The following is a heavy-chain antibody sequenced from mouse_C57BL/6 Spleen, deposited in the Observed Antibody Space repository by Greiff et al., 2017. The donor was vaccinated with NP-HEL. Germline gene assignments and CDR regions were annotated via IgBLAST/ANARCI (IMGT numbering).Heavy chain of an antibody. J-gene: IGHJ3*01. Sequence: QVQLQQPGAELVMPGASVKLSCKASGYTFTSYWMHWVKQRPGQGLEWIGEIDPSDSYTNYNQKFKGKSTLTVDKSSSTAYMQLSSLTSEDSAVYYGARRSYYGSSPAWFAYWGQGTLVTVSA. V-gene: IGHV1-69*01. CDR1: GYTFTSYW. CDR3: ARRSYYGSSPAWFAY. D-gene: IGHD1-1*01. CDR2: IDPSDSYT.